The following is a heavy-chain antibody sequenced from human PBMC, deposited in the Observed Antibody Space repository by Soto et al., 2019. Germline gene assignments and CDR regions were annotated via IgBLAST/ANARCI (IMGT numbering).Heavy chain of an antibody. CDR1: GGSISSYY. J-gene: IGHJ4*02. D-gene: IGHD2-8*02. CDR3: ARGGGVYYFDY. CDR2: IYYSGIT. Sequence: QVQLQESGPGLVKPSETLSLTCTVSGGSISSYYWSWIRQPPGKGLEWIGYIYYSGITDYNPSLTSRVTISVHTSKSQFSLKLSSVTAADTAVYYCARGGGVYYFDYWGQGTLVTVSS. V-gene: IGHV4-59*01.